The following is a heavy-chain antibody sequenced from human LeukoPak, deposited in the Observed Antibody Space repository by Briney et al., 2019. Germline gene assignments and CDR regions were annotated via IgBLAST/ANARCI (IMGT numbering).Heavy chain of an antibody. V-gene: IGHV4-4*07. CDR2: IYTSGST. J-gene: IGHJ5*02. CDR3: ARDSFYYDSSGYYSGEVWFDP. CDR1: GGSISSYY. Sequence: SETLSLTCTVSGGSISSYYWSWIRRPAGKGLEWIGRIYTSGSTNYNPSLKSRVTMSVDTSKNQFSLKLSSVTAADTAVYYCARDSFYYDSSGYYSGEVWFDPWGQGTLVTVSS. D-gene: IGHD3-22*01.